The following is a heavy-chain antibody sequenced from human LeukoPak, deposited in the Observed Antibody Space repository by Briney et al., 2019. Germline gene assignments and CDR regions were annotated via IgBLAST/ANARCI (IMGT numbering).Heavy chain of an antibody. CDR2: IYYSGST. J-gene: IGHJ4*02. Sequence: PSETLSLTCTVSGGSISSYYWSWIRQPPGKGLEWIGYIYYSGSTNYNPSLKSRVTISVDTSKNQFSLKLSSVTAADTAVYYCARVGGGGDCFDYWGQGILVTVSS. CDR3: ARVGGGGDCFDY. V-gene: IGHV4-59*01. D-gene: IGHD2-21*01. CDR1: GGSISSYY.